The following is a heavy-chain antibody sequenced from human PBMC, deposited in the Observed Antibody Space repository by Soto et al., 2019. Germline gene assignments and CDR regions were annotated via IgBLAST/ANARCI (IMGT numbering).Heavy chain of an antibody. J-gene: IGHJ4*01. Sequence: GGSLRLSCTASGFTFAHYAMHWVRQPPGKGLEWASTIDGPTTNTHYPDSVEGRFIISRDNSRNTVYLYMTNLGAEDSAMYYCGTWLSAHFDFWGRGTVVTVSS. CDR2: IDGPTTNT. CDR1: GFTFAHYA. CDR3: GTWLSAHFDF. D-gene: IGHD6-19*01. V-gene: IGHV3-23*05.